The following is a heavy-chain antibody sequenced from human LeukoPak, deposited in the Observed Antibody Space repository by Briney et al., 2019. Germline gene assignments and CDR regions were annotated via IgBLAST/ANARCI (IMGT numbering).Heavy chain of an antibody. V-gene: IGHV4-30-4*08. CDR1: GGSISSYY. CDR2: IYYSGST. Sequence: KPSETLSLTCTVSGGSISSYYWSWIRQPPGKGLEWIGYIYYSGSTYYNPSLKSRVTISVDTSKNQFSLKLSSVTAADTAVYYCARGYTAMVTAFDYWGQGTLVTVSS. D-gene: IGHD5-18*01. CDR3: ARGYTAMVTAFDY. J-gene: IGHJ4*02.